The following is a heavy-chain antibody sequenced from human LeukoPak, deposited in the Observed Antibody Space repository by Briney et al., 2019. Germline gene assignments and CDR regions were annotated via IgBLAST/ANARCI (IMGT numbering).Heavy chain of an antibody. CDR3: ARDRAPLVGATPSRSPYFDY. CDR2: ISYDGSNK. CDR1: GFTFSSYW. V-gene: IGHV3-30-3*01. D-gene: IGHD1-26*01. J-gene: IGHJ4*02. Sequence: PGGSLRLSCAASGFTFSSYWMSWVRQAPGKGLEWVAVISYDGSNKYYADSVKGRFTISRDNSKNTLYLQMNSLRAEDTAVYYCARDRAPLVGATPSRSPYFDYWGQGTLATVSS.